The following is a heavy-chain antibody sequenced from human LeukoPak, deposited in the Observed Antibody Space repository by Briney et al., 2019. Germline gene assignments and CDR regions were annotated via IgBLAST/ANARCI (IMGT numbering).Heavy chain of an antibody. CDR2: ISGSGGST. CDR1: GFTFSSYA. D-gene: IGHD6-19*01. CDR3: AKDRAVAGTVPPYYFDY. V-gene: IGHV3-23*01. Sequence: GGSLRLSCAASGFTFSSYAMSWVRQAPGKGLGWVSAISGSGGSTYYADSVKGWFTISRDNSKNTLYLQMNSLRAEDAAVYYCAKDRAVAGTVPPYYFDYWGQGTLVTVSS. J-gene: IGHJ4*02.